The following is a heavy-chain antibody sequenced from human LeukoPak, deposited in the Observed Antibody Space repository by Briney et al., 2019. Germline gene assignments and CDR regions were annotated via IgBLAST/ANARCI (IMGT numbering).Heavy chain of an antibody. Sequence: DSEKGRFTISRDNSKNTLYLQMNSLRAEDTALYYCAKDEKGGSSWLDYWGQGTLVTVSS. CDR3: AKDEKGGSSWLDY. J-gene: IGHJ4*02. V-gene: IGHV3-30*02. D-gene: IGHD6-13*01.